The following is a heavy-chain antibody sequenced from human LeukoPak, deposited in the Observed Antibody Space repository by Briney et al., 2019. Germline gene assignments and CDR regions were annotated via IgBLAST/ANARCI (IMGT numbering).Heavy chain of an antibody. Sequence: ASVKVSCKASGYTFTGYYMHWVRQAPGQGLEWMGIINPSGGSTSYAQKFQGRVTMTRDMSTSTVYMELSSLRSEDTAVYYCATSRVVVAATDWGQGTLVTVSS. V-gene: IGHV1-46*01. D-gene: IGHD2-15*01. J-gene: IGHJ4*02. CDR1: GYTFTGYY. CDR2: INPSGGST. CDR3: ATSRVVVAATD.